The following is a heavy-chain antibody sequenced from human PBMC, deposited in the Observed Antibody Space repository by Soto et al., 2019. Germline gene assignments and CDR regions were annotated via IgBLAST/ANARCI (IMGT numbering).Heavy chain of an antibody. V-gene: IGHV3-21*01. CDR2: ISSSSSYI. CDR3: ARASGSVTRNYYGMDV. J-gene: IGHJ6*02. D-gene: IGHD4-17*01. Sequence: GGSLRLSCAASGFTFSSYSMNWVRQAPWKGLEWGSSISSSSSYIYYADSVKGRFTISRDNAKNSLYLQMNSLRAEDTAVYYCARASGSVTRNYYGMDVWGQGTTVTVSS. CDR1: GFTFSSYS.